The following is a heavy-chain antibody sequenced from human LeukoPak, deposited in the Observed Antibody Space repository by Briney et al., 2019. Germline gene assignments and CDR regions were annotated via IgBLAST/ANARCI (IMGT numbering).Heavy chain of an antibody. CDR1: GFTFRSYA. Sequence: GGSLRLSCAASGFTFRSYAMSWVRQAPGKGLEWVSAISASGGSTYYADSVKGRFTISRDNSKNTPYLQMNSLRAEDTAVYYCAERYSSGWYCYRGQGTLVTVSS. V-gene: IGHV3-23*01. D-gene: IGHD6-19*01. CDR2: ISASGGST. J-gene: IGHJ4*02. CDR3: AERYSSGWYCY.